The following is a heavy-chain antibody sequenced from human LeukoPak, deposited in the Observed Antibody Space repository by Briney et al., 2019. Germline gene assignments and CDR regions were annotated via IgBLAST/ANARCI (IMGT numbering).Heavy chain of an antibody. CDR2: MNPNSGNT. CDR1: GYTFTSYD. CDR3: ARGPHERSGYPDD. D-gene: IGHD3-22*01. V-gene: IGHV1-8*01. Sequence: GASVKVSCKASGYTFTSYDINWVRQATGQGLEWMGWMNPNSGNTGYAQKFQGRVTMTTDTSTSTAYMELRSLRSDDTAVYYCARGPHERSGYPDDWGQGTLVTVSS. J-gene: IGHJ4*02.